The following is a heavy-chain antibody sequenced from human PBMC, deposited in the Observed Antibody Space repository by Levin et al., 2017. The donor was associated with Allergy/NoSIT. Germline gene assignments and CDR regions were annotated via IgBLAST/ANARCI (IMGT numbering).Heavy chain of an antibody. Sequence: GGSLRLFCAASGFTFSSYSMNCVRQAPGKGLEWVSYISISISPIYYADSVKGRFTISRDNAKNSLYLQMRDEDADVYYCERSAWGRSLDYWGQGTLVTVSS. CDR1: GFTFSSYS. D-gene: IGHD3-16*01. V-gene: IGHV3-48*02. J-gene: IGHJ4*02. CDR2: ISISISPI. CDR3: ERSAWGRSLDY.